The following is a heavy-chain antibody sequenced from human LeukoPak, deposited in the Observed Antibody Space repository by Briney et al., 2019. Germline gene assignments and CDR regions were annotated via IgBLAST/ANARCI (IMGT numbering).Heavy chain of an antibody. Sequence: SETLSLTCTVSGGSISSYYWSWIRQPPGKGLEWIGYIYYSGSTYYSPSLKSRVTISVDTSKNQFSLKLSSVTAADTAVYYCARVRGDYGPYYFDYWGQGTLVTVSS. J-gene: IGHJ4*02. D-gene: IGHD4-17*01. CDR1: GGSISSYY. CDR2: IYYSGST. V-gene: IGHV4-30-4*01. CDR3: ARVRGDYGPYYFDY.